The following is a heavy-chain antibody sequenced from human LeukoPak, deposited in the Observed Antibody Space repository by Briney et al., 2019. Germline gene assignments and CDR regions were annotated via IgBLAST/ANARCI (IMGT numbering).Heavy chain of an antibody. CDR3: AKKYSSSWSDAFDI. D-gene: IGHD6-13*01. J-gene: IGHJ3*02. V-gene: IGHV3-30*02. CDR1: GFTFGSYG. Sequence: PGGSLRLSCAASGFTFGSYGMHWVPQAPGKGLEWVAFIRYDGSNKYYADSVKGRFTISRDNSKNTLYLQMNSPRAEDTAVYYCAKKYSSSWSDAFDIWGQGTMVTVSS. CDR2: IRYDGSNK.